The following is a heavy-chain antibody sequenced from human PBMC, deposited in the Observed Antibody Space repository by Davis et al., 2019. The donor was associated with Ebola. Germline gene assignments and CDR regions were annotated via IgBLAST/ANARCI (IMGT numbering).Heavy chain of an antibody. D-gene: IGHD6-6*01. J-gene: IGHJ4*02. CDR1: GGFVSSGGYS. CDR3: ARAGWYSSSSYDY. CDR2: YYYTGST. Sequence: SETLPLTCAVSGGFVSSGGYSWNWIRQPPGKGLEWIGYYYYTGSTYYNPSLKSRVTISVDTSKNQFSLKLSSVTAADTAVYYCARAGWYSSSSYDYWGQGTLVTVSS. V-gene: IGHV4-61*08.